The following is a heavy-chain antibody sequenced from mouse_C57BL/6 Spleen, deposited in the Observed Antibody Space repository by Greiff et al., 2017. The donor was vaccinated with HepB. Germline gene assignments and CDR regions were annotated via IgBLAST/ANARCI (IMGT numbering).Heavy chain of an antibody. CDR3: ARSPHYYGSSYWYFDV. Sequence: QVQLQQPGAELVKPGASVKLSCKASGYTFTSYWMQWVKQRPGQGLEWIGEIDPSDSYTNYNQTFKGKATLTVDTSSSTAYMQLSSLTSEDSAVYYCARSPHYYGSSYWYFDVWGTGTTVTVSS. D-gene: IGHD1-1*01. V-gene: IGHV1-50*01. CDR2: IDPSDSYT. J-gene: IGHJ1*03. CDR1: GYTFTSYW.